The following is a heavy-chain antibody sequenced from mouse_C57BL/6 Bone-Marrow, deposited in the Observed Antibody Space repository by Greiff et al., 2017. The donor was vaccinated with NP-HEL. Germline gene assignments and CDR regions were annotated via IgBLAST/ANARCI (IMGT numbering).Heavy chain of an antibody. D-gene: IGHD2-12*01. CDR2: IDPENGDT. V-gene: IGHV14-4*01. J-gene: IGHJ2*01. CDR3: TTGIYYNYYDY. Sequence: EVKLVESGAELVRPGASVKLSCTASGFNIKDYYMHWVKQRPEQGLEWIGWIDPENGDTEYASKFQGKATITADTSSNTAYLQLSSLTSEDTAVYYCTTGIYYNYYDYWGQGTTLTVTS. CDR1: GFNIKDYY.